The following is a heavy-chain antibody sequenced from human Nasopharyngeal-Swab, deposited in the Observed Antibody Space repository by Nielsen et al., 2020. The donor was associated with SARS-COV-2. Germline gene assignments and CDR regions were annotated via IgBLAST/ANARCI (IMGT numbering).Heavy chain of an antibody. D-gene: IGHD3-9*01. CDR1: GGSVSSGSYY. Sequence: SETLSLTSTVSGGSVSSGSYYWSWIRQPPGKGLEWIGYIYYTGSTNYNASLKSRVTISADTSKNQFSLKLSSVTAADTAVYYCARAPLTIFEYYFDYWGQGTLVTVSS. CDR2: IYYTGST. J-gene: IGHJ4*02. CDR3: ARAPLTIFEYYFDY. V-gene: IGHV4-61*01.